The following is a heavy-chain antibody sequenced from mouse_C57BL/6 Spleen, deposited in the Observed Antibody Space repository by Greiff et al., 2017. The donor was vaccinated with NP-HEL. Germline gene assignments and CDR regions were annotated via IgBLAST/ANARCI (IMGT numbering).Heavy chain of an antibody. V-gene: IGHV14-4*01. J-gene: IGHJ2*01. CDR1: GFNIKDDY. Sequence: EVQLVESGAELVRPGASVKLSCTASGFNIKDDYMHWVKQRPEQGLAWIGWIDPENGDTEYASKFQGKATITADTSSNTAYLQLSSLTSEDTAVYYCTPLLLSLDYWGQGTTLTVSS. CDR2: IDPENGDT. D-gene: IGHD2-1*01. CDR3: TPLLLSLDY.